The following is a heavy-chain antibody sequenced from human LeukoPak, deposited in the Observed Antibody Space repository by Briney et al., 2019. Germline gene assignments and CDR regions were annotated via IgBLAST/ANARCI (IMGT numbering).Heavy chain of an antibody. CDR1: GFTFSSYS. V-gene: IGHV3-21*01. CDR3: AFWSGYYRENWFDP. D-gene: IGHD3-3*01. CDR2: ISSSSSYI. Sequence: GGSLRLSCAASGFTFSSYSMNWVRQAPGKGLEWVSSISSSSSYIYYAGSVKGRFTISRDNAKNSLYLQMNSLRAEDTAVYYCAFWSGYYRENWFDPWGQGTLVTVSS. J-gene: IGHJ5*02.